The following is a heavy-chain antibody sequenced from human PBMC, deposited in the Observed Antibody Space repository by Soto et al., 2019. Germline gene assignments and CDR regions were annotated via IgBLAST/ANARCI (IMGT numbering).Heavy chain of an antibody. CDR1: GFTFSSYA. D-gene: IGHD6-6*01. CDR2: ISGSGGST. J-gene: IGHJ6*02. Sequence: GGSLRLSCAASGFTFSSYAMSWVRQAPGKGLEWVSAISGSGGSTYYADSVKGRFTISRDNSKNTLYLQMNSLRAEDTAVYYCAKDPSPGYYYYGMDVWDQGTTVTVSS. CDR3: AKDPSPGYYYYGMDV. V-gene: IGHV3-23*01.